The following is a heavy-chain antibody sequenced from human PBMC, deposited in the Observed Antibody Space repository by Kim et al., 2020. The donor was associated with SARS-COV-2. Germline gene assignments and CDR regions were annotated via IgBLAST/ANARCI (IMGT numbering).Heavy chain of an antibody. CDR3: ASRIYPSCDS. CDR2: SRT. J-gene: IGHJ4*02. V-gene: IGHV3-74*01. D-gene: IGHD6-6*01. Sequence: SRTHYADSVKGRFTVSRANAKNNLERQMNSLRAEDTAMYYCASRIYPSCDSWGQGTLVTVSS.